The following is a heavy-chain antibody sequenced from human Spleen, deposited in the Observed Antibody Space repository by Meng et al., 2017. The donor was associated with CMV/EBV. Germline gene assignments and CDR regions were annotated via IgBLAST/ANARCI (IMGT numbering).Heavy chain of an antibody. J-gene: IGHJ5*02. Sequence: LRLSCAASGFSFSSYWMSWVRQAPGKGLEWVANIKQDGSEKYYVDSVKGRFTISRDNAKTSLYLQMNSLRAEDTAVYYCARDSRTLPAWGQGTLVTVSS. CDR1: GFSFSSYW. V-gene: IGHV3-7*01. CDR3: ARDSRTLPA. CDR2: IKQDGSEK.